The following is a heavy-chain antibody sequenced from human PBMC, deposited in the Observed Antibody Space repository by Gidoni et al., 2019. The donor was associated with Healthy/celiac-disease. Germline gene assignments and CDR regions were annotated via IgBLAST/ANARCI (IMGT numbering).Heavy chain of an antibody. V-gene: IGHV3-48*01. Sequence: EVPLVASGGGLLPPGGSLRLSCPASGFPFSSDGVNWVRQAPGKGLEWVSYISSSSSTIYYADSVKGRFTISRDNAKNSLYLQMNSLRAEDTAVYYCARALHFDWTWAHYYYFDYWGQGTLVTVSS. J-gene: IGHJ4*02. D-gene: IGHD3-9*01. CDR1: GFPFSSDG. CDR3: ARALHFDWTWAHYYYFDY. CDR2: ISSSSSTI.